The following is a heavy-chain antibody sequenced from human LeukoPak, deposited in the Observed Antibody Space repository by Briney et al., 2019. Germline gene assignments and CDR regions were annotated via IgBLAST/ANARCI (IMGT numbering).Heavy chain of an antibody. J-gene: IGHJ4*02. CDR3: ARTLNWAFDF. CDR2: INTDGSST. D-gene: IGHD7-27*01. V-gene: IGHV3-74*01. CDR1: GFTFSTYW. Sequence: PGGSLRLSCAASGFTFSTYWMHWVRQAPGKGLVWVSRINTDGSSTNYADSVKGRFTISRDNANNTLYLQMNSLRAEDTAVYYCARTLNWAFDFWGQGTLVTASS.